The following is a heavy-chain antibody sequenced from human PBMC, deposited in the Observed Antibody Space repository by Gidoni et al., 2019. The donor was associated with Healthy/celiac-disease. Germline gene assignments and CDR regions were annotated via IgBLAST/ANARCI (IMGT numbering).Heavy chain of an antibody. J-gene: IGHJ5*02. CDR3: ARDVSSYSYGYGAWFDP. CDR2: IIPIFGTA. V-gene: IGHV1-69*01. D-gene: IGHD5-18*01. CDR1: GGTFSSYA. Sequence: QVQLVQSGAEVKKPGSSVKVSCKASGGTFSSYAISWVRQAPGQGLEWMGGIIPIFGTANYAQKFQGRVTITADESTSTAYMELSSLRSEDTAVYYCARDVSSYSYGYGAWFDPWGQGTLVTVSS.